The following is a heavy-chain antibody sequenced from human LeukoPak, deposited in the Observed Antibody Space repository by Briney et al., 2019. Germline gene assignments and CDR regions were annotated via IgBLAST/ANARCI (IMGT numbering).Heavy chain of an antibody. CDR2: IRQDGSEG. Sequence: GGSLRLSCAASGFAFSSYWMSWVRQAPGKGLEWVANIRQDGSEGYYVDSVKGRFTISRDDAKNSLYLQMDSLRAEDTAVYYCARGAQWLAGRFDYWGQGTLVTVSS. J-gene: IGHJ4*02. V-gene: IGHV3-7*03. D-gene: IGHD6-19*01. CDR3: ARGAQWLAGRFDY. CDR1: GFAFSSYW.